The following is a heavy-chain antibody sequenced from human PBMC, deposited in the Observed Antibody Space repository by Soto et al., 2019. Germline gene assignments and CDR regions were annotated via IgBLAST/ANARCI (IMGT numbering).Heavy chain of an antibody. Sequence: SETLSLTCTVSGGSIISSSYYWGLIRQPPGKGLEWIGTIYYSGSTSYNPALRSRVTISVDTSKNQFSLILSSVTAADTSVYYCARLHDSSSYSLTWFDPWGQGTLVTVSS. CDR1: GGSIISSSYY. D-gene: IGHD3-22*01. V-gene: IGHV4-39*01. J-gene: IGHJ5*02. CDR2: IYYSGST. CDR3: ARLHDSSSYSLTWFDP.